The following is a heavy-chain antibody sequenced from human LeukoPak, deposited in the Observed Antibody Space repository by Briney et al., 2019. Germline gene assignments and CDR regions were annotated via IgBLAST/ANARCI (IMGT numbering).Heavy chain of an antibody. CDR2: INHSGST. V-gene: IGHV4-34*01. CDR3: AHSSVCGSGLLDY. Sequence: SETLSLTCAVYGGSFSGYYWSWIRQPPGKGLEWIGEINHSGSTNYNPSLKSRVTISVDTSKNQFSLKLSSVTAADTAVYYCAHSSVCGSGLLDYWGQGTLVTVSS. J-gene: IGHJ4*02. CDR1: GGSFSGYY. D-gene: IGHD3-10*01.